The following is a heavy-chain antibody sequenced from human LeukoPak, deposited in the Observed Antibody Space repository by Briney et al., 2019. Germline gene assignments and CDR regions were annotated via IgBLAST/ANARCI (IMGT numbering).Heavy chain of an antibody. D-gene: IGHD2-2*01. Sequence: SETLSLTCTVSGGSISSSSYYWVWIRQPPGKGLEWIGSIYYSGNTYYNPSLKSRVTISVDTSKNQFSLKLSSVTAADTAVYYCARGIVVVPAAPWFDPWGQGTLVTVSS. CDR3: ARGIVVVPAAPWFDP. CDR1: GGSISSSSYY. CDR2: IYYSGNT. J-gene: IGHJ5*02. V-gene: IGHV4-39*07.